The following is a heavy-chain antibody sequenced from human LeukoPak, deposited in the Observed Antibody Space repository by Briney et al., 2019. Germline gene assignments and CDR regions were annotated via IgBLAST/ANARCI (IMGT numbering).Heavy chain of an antibody. CDR1: GFTFTNHA. D-gene: IGHD3-9*01. J-gene: IGHJ6*03. CDR2: ISGNGGST. V-gene: IGHV3-64*01. CDR3: ARAGVIRYVAWLINYYMDV. Sequence: GGSLRLSCAASGFTFTNHAMQWVRQAPGKGLEYVSAISGNGGSTYYANSVKGRFTISRDNSKNTVYLQMDGLRAEDMAVYYCARAGVIRYVAWLINYYMDVWGKGTTVTVSS.